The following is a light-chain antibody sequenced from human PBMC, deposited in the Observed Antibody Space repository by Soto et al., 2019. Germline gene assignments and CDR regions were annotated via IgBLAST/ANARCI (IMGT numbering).Light chain of an antibody. V-gene: IGLV2-8*01. CDR1: SSDIGAYNY. CDR2: EVS. Sequence: QSALTQPSSASGSPGQSVTISCTGTSSDIGAYNYVSWYQQHPGKAPKLMIHEVSKRPSGVPDRFSGSKSGNTASLTVSGLQAEDEAGYYCSSYAGSNDRWVFGGGTKLTVL. CDR3: SSYAGSNDRWV. J-gene: IGLJ3*02.